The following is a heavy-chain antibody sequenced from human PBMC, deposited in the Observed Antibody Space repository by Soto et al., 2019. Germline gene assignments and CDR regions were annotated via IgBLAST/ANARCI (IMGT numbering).Heavy chain of an antibody. CDR1: GGSISSSSYY. V-gene: IGHV4-39*01. CDR3: ARQASWFGELLPNWFDP. D-gene: IGHD3-10*01. J-gene: IGHJ5*02. Sequence: QLQLQESGPGPVKPSETLSLICTVSGGSISSSSYYWGWIRQPPGKGLEWIGSIYYSGSTYYNPSLKSRVTISVDTSKNQFSLKLSSVTAADTAVYYCARQASWFGELLPNWFDPWGQGTLVTVSS. CDR2: IYYSGST.